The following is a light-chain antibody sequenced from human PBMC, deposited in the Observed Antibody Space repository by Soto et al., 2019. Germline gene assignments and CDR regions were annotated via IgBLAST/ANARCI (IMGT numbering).Light chain of an antibody. Sequence: QSVLTQPASVSGSPGQSITISCTGTSSDVGAYDYVSWYQQHPDKAPKLMIYEVSNRPSGVSNRFSGSKSVHTATLTISGLQAEDEADYYCSSYTSSSTRVFGTGTKVTVL. CDR1: SSDVGAYDY. J-gene: IGLJ1*01. CDR3: SSYTSSSTRV. CDR2: EVS. V-gene: IGLV2-14*03.